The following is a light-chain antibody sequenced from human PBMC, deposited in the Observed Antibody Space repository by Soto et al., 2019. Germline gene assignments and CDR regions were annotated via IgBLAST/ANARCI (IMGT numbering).Light chain of an antibody. J-gene: IGKJ5*01. CDR2: DAS. CDR3: QQRSNWPT. V-gene: IGKV3-11*01. Sequence: DIVLTQSPATLSFSPGERATLSFRASQYINNYLAWYQQKPGQAPRLLIYDASSRATGIPARFSGSGSGTDFTLAISSLEPEDFAVYYCQQRSNWPTFGQGTRLEIK. CDR1: QYINNY.